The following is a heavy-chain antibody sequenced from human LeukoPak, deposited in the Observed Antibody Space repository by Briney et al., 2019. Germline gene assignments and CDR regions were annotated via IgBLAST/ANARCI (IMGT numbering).Heavy chain of an antibody. V-gene: IGHV3-30-3*01. CDR1: GFTFSSCA. J-gene: IGHJ5*02. Sequence: GGSLRLSCAASGFTFSSCAMHWVRQAPGKGLEWVAVISYDGSNKYYADSVKGRFTISRDNSKNTLYLQMNSLRAEDTAVYYCARDDIVVVVAASHHNWFDPWGQGTLVTVSS. CDR3: ARDDIVVVVAASHHNWFDP. CDR2: ISYDGSNK. D-gene: IGHD2-15*01.